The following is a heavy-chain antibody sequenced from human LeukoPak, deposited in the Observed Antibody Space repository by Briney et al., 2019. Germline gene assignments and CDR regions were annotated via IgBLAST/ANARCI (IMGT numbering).Heavy chain of an antibody. CDR3: ARGSGSSGLDY. CDR2: IYHSGST. J-gene: IGHJ4*02. Sequence: PSETLSLTCTVSGYSISSGYYWGWIRQPPGKGLEWIGSIYHSGSTYYNPSLKSRVTISVDTSKNQFSLKLSSVTAADTAVYYCARGSGSSGLDYWGQGTLVTVSS. D-gene: IGHD3-22*01. V-gene: IGHV4-38-2*02. CDR1: GYSISSGYY.